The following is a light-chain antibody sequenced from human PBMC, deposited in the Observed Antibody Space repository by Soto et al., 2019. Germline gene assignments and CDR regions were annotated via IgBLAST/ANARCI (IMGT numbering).Light chain of an antibody. CDR1: QSVNSN. CDR3: QQYNNWPLT. Sequence: EIVMTQSPATLSVSPGERATLSCRASQSVNSNLAWYQQKPGQAPRLLIYAASTRATGLPARFSGSGSGTEFTLTISSLQSEDFEVYSCQQYNNWPLTFGQGT. V-gene: IGKV3-15*01. CDR2: AAS. J-gene: IGKJ1*01.